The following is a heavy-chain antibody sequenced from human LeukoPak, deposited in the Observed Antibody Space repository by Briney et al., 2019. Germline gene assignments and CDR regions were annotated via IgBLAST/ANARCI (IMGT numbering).Heavy chain of an antibody. CDR3: ARGRGEVLLCH. CDR2: ISSSSSYI. Sequence: GGSLRLSCAASGFTFSSYSMNWVRQAPGKGLEWISSISSSSSYIYYADSVKGRFTISRDNAKNSLYLQMNSLRAEDTAVYYCARGRGEVLLCHWGQGTLVTVSS. D-gene: IGHD3-10*01. J-gene: IGHJ4*02. CDR1: GFTFSSYS. V-gene: IGHV3-21*01.